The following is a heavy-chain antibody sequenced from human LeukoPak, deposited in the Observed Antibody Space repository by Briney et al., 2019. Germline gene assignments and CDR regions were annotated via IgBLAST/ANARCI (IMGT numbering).Heavy chain of an antibody. Sequence: SGPTLVNPTQTLTLTCTFSGFSLSTSGVGVGWIRQPPGKALEWLALIYWDDDKRYSASLKSRLTITKDSSKNQVVLTMTNMDVVDTATYYCAHRGTVTTRYVYFDYGGQGTLVTVSS. V-gene: IGHV2-5*02. CDR2: IYWDDDK. D-gene: IGHD4-17*01. CDR3: AHRGTVTTRYVYFDY. CDR1: GFSLSTSGVG. J-gene: IGHJ4*02.